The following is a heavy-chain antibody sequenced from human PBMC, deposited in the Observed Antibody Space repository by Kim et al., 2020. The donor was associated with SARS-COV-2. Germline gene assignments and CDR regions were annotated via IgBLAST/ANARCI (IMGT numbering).Heavy chain of an antibody. V-gene: IGHV3-23*03. Sequence: GGSLRLFCAASGFTFSSYAMSWVRQAPGKGLEWVSVIYSGGSSTYYADSVKGRFTISRDNSKNTLYLQMNSLRAEDTAVYYCAKHFTQWLSGMDYWGQGTLVTVSS. CDR2: IYSGGSST. CDR3: AKHFTQWLSGMDY. D-gene: IGHD6-19*01. J-gene: IGHJ4*02. CDR1: GFTFSSYA.